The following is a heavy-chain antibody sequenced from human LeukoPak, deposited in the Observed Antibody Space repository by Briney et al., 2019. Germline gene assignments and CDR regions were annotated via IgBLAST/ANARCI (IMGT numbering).Heavy chain of an antibody. CDR3: ARVIQFWHYYDILTGYYTPLDFDY. CDR2: ISAYNGNT. CDR1: GYTFTSYG. J-gene: IGHJ4*02. V-gene: IGHV1-18*01. Sequence: GASVKVSCKASGYTFTSYGISWVRQAPGQGLEWMGWISAYNGNTNYAQKLQGRVTMTTDTSTSTAYMELRSLRSDDTAVYYCARVIQFWHYYDILTGYYTPLDFDYWGQGTLVTVSS. D-gene: IGHD3-9*01.